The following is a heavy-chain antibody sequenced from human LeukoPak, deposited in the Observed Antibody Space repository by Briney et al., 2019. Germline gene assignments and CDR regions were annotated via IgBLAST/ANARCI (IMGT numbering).Heavy chain of an antibody. V-gene: IGHV1-8*03. D-gene: IGHD4-23*01. CDR3: AIVPTKISTVVTRWFDP. CDR1: GYTFTRND. J-gene: IGHJ5*02. CDR2: MNPNSGNT. Sequence: ASVKVSCKASGYTFTRNDINWVRQATGQGLEWMGWMNPNSGNTGYAQKFQGRVTITRNTSISTAYMELSSLRSEDTAVYYCAIVPTKISTVVTRWFDPWGQGTLVTVSS.